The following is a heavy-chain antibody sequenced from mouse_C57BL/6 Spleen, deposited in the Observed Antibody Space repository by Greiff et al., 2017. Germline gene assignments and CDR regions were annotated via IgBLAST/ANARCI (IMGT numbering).Heavy chain of an antibody. CDR3: ARDPYDYDGRSYAMDY. D-gene: IGHD2-4*01. CDR2: IDPSDSYT. CDR1: GYTFTSYW. Sequence: QVQLQQPGAELVRPGTSVKLSCKASGYTFTSYWMHWVKQRPGQGLEWIGVIDPSDSYTNYNQKFKGKATLPVDTSSSTAYMQLSSLTSEDSAVYYCARDPYDYDGRSYAMDYWGQGTSVTVSS. J-gene: IGHJ4*01. V-gene: IGHV1-59*01.